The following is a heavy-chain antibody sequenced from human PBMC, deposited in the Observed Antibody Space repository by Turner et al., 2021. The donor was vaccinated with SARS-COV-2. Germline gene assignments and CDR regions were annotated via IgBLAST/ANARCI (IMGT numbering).Heavy chain of an antibody. V-gene: IGHV1-18*01. Sequence: QVQLMQSGPGVEKPGASVKGSCKASGHTFTSYGITWVRRAPGQGFDWMGWISAYNGNTNYAQKLQGRVTMTTDASTSTAYMELSSLRSDDTAVYYCARAYGSGSYGHYYGMDVWGQGTTVTVSS. D-gene: IGHD3-10*01. CDR3: ARAYGSGSYGHYYGMDV. CDR1: GHTFTSYG. J-gene: IGHJ6*02. CDR2: ISAYNGNT.